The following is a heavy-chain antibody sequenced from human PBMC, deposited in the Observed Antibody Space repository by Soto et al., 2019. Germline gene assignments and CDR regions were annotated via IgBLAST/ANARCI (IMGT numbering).Heavy chain of an antibody. CDR2: INSDGSST. CDR3: ARDRPYGSPRDYYYGMDV. D-gene: IGHD4-17*01. CDR1: GFTFSSYW. J-gene: IGHJ6*02. V-gene: IGHV3-74*01. Sequence: EVQLVESGGGLVQPGGSLRLSCAASGFTFSSYWMHWVRQAPGKGLVWVSRINSDGSSTSYADSVKGRFTISRDNAKNTLYLQMNSLRAEDTAVYYCARDRPYGSPRDYYYGMDVWGQGTTVTVSS.